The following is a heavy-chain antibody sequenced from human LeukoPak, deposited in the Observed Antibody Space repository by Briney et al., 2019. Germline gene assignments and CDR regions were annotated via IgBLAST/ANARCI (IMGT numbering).Heavy chain of an antibody. J-gene: IGHJ6*03. CDR1: GGSFSGYY. D-gene: IGHD2-15*01. Sequence: SETLSLTCAVYGGSFSGYYWSWIRQPPGKGLEWIGEINHSGSTNYNPSLKSRVTISVDTSKNQFSLKLSSVTAADTAVYYCARRGYCSGGSCYSRPYYYYMDVWGKGTTVTVSS. CDR2: INHSGST. CDR3: ARRGYCSGGSCYSRPYYYYMDV. V-gene: IGHV4-34*01.